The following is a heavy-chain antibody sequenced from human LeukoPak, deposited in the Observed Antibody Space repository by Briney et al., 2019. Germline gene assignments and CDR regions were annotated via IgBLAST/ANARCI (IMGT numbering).Heavy chain of an antibody. V-gene: IGHV3-30*02. CDR2: IRYDGSNK. J-gene: IGHJ4*02. Sequence: GGSLRLSCAASGFTFSSYAMHWVRQAPGKGLEWVAFIRYDGSNKYYADSVKGRFTISRDNSKNTLYLQMNSLRAEDTAVYYCAKDLNVLRYFDWLPSYGGVDYWGQGTLVTVSS. D-gene: IGHD3-9*01. CDR3: AKDLNVLRYFDWLPSYGGVDY. CDR1: GFTFSSYA.